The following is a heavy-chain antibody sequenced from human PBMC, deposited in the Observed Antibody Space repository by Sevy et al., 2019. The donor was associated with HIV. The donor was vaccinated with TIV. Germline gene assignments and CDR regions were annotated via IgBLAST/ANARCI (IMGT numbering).Heavy chain of an antibody. CDR1: GFTFSNAW. D-gene: IGHD5-18*01. J-gene: IGHJ4*02. V-gene: IGHV3-15*01. CDR3: TAEDQTAMVTGAFDY. CDR2: IKSKTDGGTT. Sequence: GGSLRLSCAASGFTFSNAWMSWVRQAPGKGLEWVGRIKSKTDGGTTDYAAPVQGSFTITRDDSKNKLYLQMDSLNNGDTAVDYCTAEDQTAMVTGAFDYWGQGTPVTVSS.